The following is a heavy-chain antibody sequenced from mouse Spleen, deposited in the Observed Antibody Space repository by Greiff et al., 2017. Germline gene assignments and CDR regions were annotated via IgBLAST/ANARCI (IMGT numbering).Heavy chain of an antibody. V-gene: IGHV1S81*02. CDR3: TRSDSWFAY. CDR2: INPSNGGT. Sequence: VKLQESGAELVKPGASVKLSCKASGYTFTSYYMYWVKQRPGQGLEWIGGINPSNGGTNFNEKFKSKATLTVDKSSSTAYMQLSSLTSEDSAVYYCTRSDSWFAYWGQGTLVTVSA. CDR1: GYTFTSYY. J-gene: IGHJ3*01.